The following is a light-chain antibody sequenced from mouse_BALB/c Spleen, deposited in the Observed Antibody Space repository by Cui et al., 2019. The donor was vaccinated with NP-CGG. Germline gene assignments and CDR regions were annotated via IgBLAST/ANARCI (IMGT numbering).Light chain of an antibody. CDR3: ALWYSNHWL. J-gene: IGLJ1*01. CDR2: GTN. Sequence: QAVVTQESALTTSPGETVTLTCRSSTGAVTTNNFANWVQEKPDHLFTCLIVGTNNRAPGVPARFSGSLIGDKAALTITVAQTEDEAIYFCALWYSNHWLFGGGTKLTVL. CDR1: TGAVTTNNF. V-gene: IGLV1*01.